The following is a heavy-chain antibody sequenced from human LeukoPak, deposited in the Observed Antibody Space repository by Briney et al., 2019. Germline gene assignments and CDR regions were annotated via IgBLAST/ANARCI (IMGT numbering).Heavy chain of an antibody. CDR1: GYTFTGYY. D-gene: IGHD2-2*02. V-gene: IGHV1-2*02. CDR2: INPNSGGT. CDR3: ARGSLGYCSSTSCYSPMEQQLDN. J-gene: IGHJ4*02. Sequence: GASVKVSCKASGYTFTGYYMHWVRQAPGQGLEWMGWINPNSGGTNYAQKFQGRVTMTRDTSISTAYIELSRLRSDDTAVYYCARGSLGYCSSTSCYSPMEQQLDNWGQGTLVTVSS.